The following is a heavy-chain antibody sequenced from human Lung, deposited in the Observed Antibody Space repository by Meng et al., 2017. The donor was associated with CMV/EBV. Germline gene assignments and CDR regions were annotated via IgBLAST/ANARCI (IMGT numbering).Heavy chain of an antibody. J-gene: IGHJ4*02. CDR2: MSYDGSNK. Sequence: GESLKISCAASGFTFSNYAMHWVRQAPGKGLEWVAVMSYDGSNKYYADSVKGRFTISRDNSKNTLYLQMNSLRAEDTAMYYCARDRSYDSSGYLDYWGQGTLVXVSS. V-gene: IGHV3-30-3*01. D-gene: IGHD3-22*01. CDR1: GFTFSNYA. CDR3: ARDRSYDSSGYLDY.